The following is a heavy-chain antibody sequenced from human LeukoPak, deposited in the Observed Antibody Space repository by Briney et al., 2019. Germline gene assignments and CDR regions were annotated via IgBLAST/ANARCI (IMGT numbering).Heavy chain of an antibody. D-gene: IGHD4-17*01. CDR1: GYTFTSYH. J-gene: IGHJ4*02. CDR3: ARTTSLTASGYDY. Sequence: ASVKVSCKASGYTFTSYHINWVRQATGQGLEWMGWMNPNSGDRGYAQKFQGRVTITGDTSISTAYMELSSLRSEDTAVYFCARTTSLTASGYDYWGQGTLVTVSS. V-gene: IGHV1-8*03. CDR2: MNPNSGDR.